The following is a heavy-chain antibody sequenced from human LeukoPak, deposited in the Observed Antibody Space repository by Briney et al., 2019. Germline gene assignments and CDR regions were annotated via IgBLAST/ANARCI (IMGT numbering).Heavy chain of an antibody. Sequence: ASVKVSCKASGYAFTSYDINWVRQATGQGLEWMGWMNPNSGNTGYAQKFQGRVTMTRNTSISTAYMELSSLRSEDTAVYYCARFLSGSYYFLYNWFDPWGQGTLVTVSS. CDR3: ARFLSGSYYFLYNWFDP. V-gene: IGHV1-8*01. CDR1: GYAFTSYD. D-gene: IGHD1-26*01. CDR2: MNPNSGNT. J-gene: IGHJ5*02.